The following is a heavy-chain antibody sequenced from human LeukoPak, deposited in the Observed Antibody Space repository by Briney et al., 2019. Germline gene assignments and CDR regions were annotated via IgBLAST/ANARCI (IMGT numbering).Heavy chain of an antibody. J-gene: IGHJ4*02. Sequence: GGSLRLSCAASGFTFSGSAMHWVRQASRKGLEWVGRIRSKANSYATAYAASVKGRFTISRDDSKNTAYLQMNSLKTEDTAVYYCTTAATLFDYWGQGTLVTVSP. D-gene: IGHD2-15*01. CDR2: IRSKANSYAT. CDR1: GFTFSGSA. V-gene: IGHV3-73*01. CDR3: TTAATLFDY.